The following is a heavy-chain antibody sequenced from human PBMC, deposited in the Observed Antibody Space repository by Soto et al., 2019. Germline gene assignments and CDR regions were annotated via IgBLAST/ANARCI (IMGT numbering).Heavy chain of an antibody. J-gene: IGHJ4*02. CDR3: ASGASRWYPYFFDS. CDR2: IIPYYNTR. D-gene: IGHD6-13*01. CDR1: EGTFNSYA. V-gene: IGHV1-69*01. Sequence: QAQVVQSGAEVRKPGSSVKLSCKASEGTFNSYAIAWVRQAPGQGLERMGGIIPYYNTRNYAQKFQDRVTSTAYASTTTVCMELSSLSSDDTAVYFCASGASRWYPYFFDSWAQGTLVTVSS.